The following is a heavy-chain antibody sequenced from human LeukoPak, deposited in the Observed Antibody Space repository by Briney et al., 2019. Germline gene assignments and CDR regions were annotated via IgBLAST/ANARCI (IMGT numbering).Heavy chain of an antibody. J-gene: IGHJ3*02. V-gene: IGHV4-59*01. D-gene: IGHD3-16*01. CDR3: ARDMMVAFDI. CDR2: IYYSGST. CDR1: GGSISSYY. Sequence: PSETLSLTCTVSGGSISSYYWSWIRQPPGKGLEWIGYIYYSGSTNYNPSRKSRVTISVDTSKNQFSLKLSSVTAADTAVYYCARDMMVAFDIWGQGTMVTVSS.